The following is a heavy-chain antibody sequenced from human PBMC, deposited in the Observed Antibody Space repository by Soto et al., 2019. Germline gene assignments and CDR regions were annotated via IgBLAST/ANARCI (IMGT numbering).Heavy chain of an antibody. J-gene: IGHJ5*02. CDR1: GFTVSSSY. D-gene: IGHD1-26*01. CDR3: ARGKVGTNPNWLDP. V-gene: IGHV3-66*01. Sequence: EVQLVESGGGLVQPGGSLRLSCAASGFTVSSSYLYWVRQAPGRGLEWVSSIYISGSTYYADSVQGRFTISRDNSKNTLYLQMNSLRAEDKAVYYCARGKVGTNPNWLDPWGQGTLVTVFS. CDR2: IYISGST.